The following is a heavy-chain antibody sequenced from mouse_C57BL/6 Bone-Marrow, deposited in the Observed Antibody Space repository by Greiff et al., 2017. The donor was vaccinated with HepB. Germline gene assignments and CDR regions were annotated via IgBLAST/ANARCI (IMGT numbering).Heavy chain of an antibody. D-gene: IGHD1-1*01. V-gene: IGHV14-4*01. CDR1: GFNIKDDY. CDR2: IDPENGDT. J-gene: IGHJ1*03. CDR3: TSYGTKGGYFDV. Sequence: EVQLQQSGAELVRPGASVKLSCTASGFNIKDDYMHWVKQRPEQGLEWIGWIDPENGDTEYASKFQGKATITADTSSNTAYLQLSSLTSEDTAVYYCTSYGTKGGYFDVWGTGTTVTVSS.